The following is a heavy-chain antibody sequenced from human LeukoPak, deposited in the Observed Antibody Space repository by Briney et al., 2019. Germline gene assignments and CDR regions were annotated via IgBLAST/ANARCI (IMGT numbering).Heavy chain of an antibody. J-gene: IGHJ4*02. CDR3: AKVSRYCSGGSCYYHPFDY. V-gene: IGHV3-23*01. D-gene: IGHD2-15*01. CDR1: GFTFSSYA. CDR2: ISGSGGST. Sequence: GGSLRLSCAASGFTFSSYAMSWVRQAPGKGLEWVSAISGSGGSTYYAESVKGRFTISRDNSKNTLYLQMNSLRAEDTAVYYCAKVSRYCSGGSCYYHPFDYWGQGTLVTVSS.